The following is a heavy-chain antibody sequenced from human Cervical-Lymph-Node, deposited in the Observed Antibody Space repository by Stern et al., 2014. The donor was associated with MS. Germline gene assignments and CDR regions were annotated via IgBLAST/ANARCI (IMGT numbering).Heavy chain of an antibody. V-gene: IGHV1-69*01. CDR1: GGTLSSNT. Sequence: VQLEESGAEVRKPGSSVKVSCKVSGGTLSSNTIVWVRQAPGQGLQWMGGIIAIIGATDYAKKFPDRVTITADESTNTVYMEVTSLTSEDTAVYYCARVIGDGYDSLDDWGQGTLVTVSS. CDR3: ARVIGDGYDSLDD. D-gene: IGHD5-24*01. J-gene: IGHJ4*02. CDR2: IIAIIGAT.